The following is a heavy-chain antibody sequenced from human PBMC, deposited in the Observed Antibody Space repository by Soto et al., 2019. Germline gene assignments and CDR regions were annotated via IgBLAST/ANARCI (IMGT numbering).Heavy chain of an antibody. CDR1: RGSVSSYY. J-gene: IGHJ5*02. Sequence: SETLSLTCSVSRGSVSSYYWSWVRQPPGKGLEWIGFIHRTGSTKYNPSLESRVTISVDTSQNQLSLRLSSVTAADTAVYYCALESAGSGNHNWFAPWGQGILVT. CDR2: IHRTGST. CDR3: ALESAGSGNHNWFAP. V-gene: IGHV4-59*02.